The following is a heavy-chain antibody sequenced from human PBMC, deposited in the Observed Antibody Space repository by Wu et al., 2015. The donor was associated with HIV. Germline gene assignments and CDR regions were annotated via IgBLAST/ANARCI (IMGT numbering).Heavy chain of an antibody. V-gene: IGHV1-69*05. CDR2: INPLFGTT. Sequence: QVQLVQFGAEVKKPGSSVKVTCKASGDNFASYAISWVRQAPGQGLEWMGGINPLFGTTKYAQKFQGRVTMTTDESRGTVYMELNSLRSEDTAVYYCARNTDSVLPPCTVWASWGQGTSVIVSS. J-gene: IGHJ6*02. CDR3: ARNTDSVLPPCTVWAS. CDR1: GDNFASYA. D-gene: IGHD3-16*01.